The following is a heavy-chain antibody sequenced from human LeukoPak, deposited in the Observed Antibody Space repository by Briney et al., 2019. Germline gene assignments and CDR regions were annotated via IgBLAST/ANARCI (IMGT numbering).Heavy chain of an antibody. J-gene: IGHJ4*02. Sequence: GGSLRLSCAASGFTISSYGTHWVRQAAGEGLEWVAVIWYDGSNKYYADSVKGRFTISRDNSKNTLYLQMNSLRAEDTAVYYCARDFGEGRFDYWGQGTLVTVSS. CDR3: ARDFGEGRFDY. CDR2: IWYDGSNK. D-gene: IGHD3-16*01. V-gene: IGHV3-33*01. CDR1: GFTISSYG.